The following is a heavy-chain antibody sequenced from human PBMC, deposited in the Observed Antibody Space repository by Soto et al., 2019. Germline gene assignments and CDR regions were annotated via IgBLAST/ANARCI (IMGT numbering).Heavy chain of an antibody. J-gene: IGHJ6*03. CDR3: ARAYFGGYYYYYYYMDV. Sequence: ASVKVSCKASGYTFTSYAMHWVRQAPGQRLEWMGWINAGNGNTKYSQKFQGRVTITRGTSASTAYMELSSLRSEDTAVYYCARAYFGGYYYYYYYMDVWGKGTTVTVSS. V-gene: IGHV1-3*01. CDR1: GYTFTSYA. CDR2: INAGNGNT. D-gene: IGHD3-16*01.